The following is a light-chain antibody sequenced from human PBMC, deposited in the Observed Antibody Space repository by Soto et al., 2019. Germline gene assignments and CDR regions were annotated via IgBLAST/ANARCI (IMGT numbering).Light chain of an antibody. Sequence: DIQMTQSPSTLSASVGDSVTITCRASQSISSWLAWYQQKPGKAPKLLIYKASSLESGVPSRFSGSGSGTEFTLTISSLQPDDFATYYCQQYNSYPMYTFGQGTKVDIK. CDR2: KAS. CDR1: QSISSW. CDR3: QQYNSYPMYT. V-gene: IGKV1-5*03. J-gene: IGKJ2*01.